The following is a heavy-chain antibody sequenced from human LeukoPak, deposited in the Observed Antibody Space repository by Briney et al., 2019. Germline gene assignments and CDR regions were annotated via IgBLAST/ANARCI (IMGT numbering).Heavy chain of an antibody. Sequence: GASGKLSCKVSGYTLTALSMHWVRQAPGKGLEWMGGFDLEDGETIDAQTFQARVNMTEDKSTDTAYMELSSLRSEDTAVYYCATGTTIFGVVIMRGPFYYWGQGNLVTVSS. CDR2: FDLEDGET. V-gene: IGHV1-24*01. J-gene: IGHJ4*02. CDR3: ATGTTIFGVVIMRGPFYY. CDR1: GYTLTALS. D-gene: IGHD3-3*01.